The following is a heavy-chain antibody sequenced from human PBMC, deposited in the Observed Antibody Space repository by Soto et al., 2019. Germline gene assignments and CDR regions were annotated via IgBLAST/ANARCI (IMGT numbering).Heavy chain of an antibody. J-gene: IGHJ4*02. CDR2: IGTAGDT. CDR3: AGFGVGDRDDK. CDR1: GFTFSGFD. D-gene: IGHD2-8*01. V-gene: IGHV3-13*01. Sequence: PGGSLRLSCEASGFTFSGFDMHWVRQPTGKGLEWVSSIGTAGDTYYAVSVKGRFTISRDNAKNSLSLQMNSLRAADTAVYFCAGFGVGDRDDKWGQGTLVTVSS.